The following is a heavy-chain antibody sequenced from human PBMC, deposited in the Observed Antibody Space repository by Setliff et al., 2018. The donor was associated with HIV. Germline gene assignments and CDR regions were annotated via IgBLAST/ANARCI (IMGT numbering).Heavy chain of an antibody. CDR2: ISGSGAKT. D-gene: IGHD6-19*01. CDR1: GFTFSNYG. Sequence: QPGGSLRLSCAASGFTFSNYGMSWVRQAPGKGLDWVAVISGSGAKTYYADSVKGRFTISRDNSENTLYLEMNSLRAEDTALYYCAKDQTYSSGWDDAFAIWGQGTMVTVSS. V-gene: IGHV3-23*01. CDR3: AKDQTYSSGWDDAFAI. J-gene: IGHJ3*02.